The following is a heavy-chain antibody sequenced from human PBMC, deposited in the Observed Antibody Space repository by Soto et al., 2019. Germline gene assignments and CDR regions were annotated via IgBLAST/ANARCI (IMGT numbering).Heavy chain of an antibody. J-gene: IGHJ4*02. V-gene: IGHV4-30-4*01. D-gene: IGHD3-10*01. CDR2: ILNSGRA. CDR1: GGSISSGDNY. CDR3: ARTSCFGELSFDY. Sequence: SETLSLTCSVSGGSISSGDNYWSWIRQPPGKGLECIGYILNSGRAHYTPSLRSRLAISVDTSRNQFSLKLSSVTAADTAVYYCARTSCFGELSFDYWGLGTLVTVSS.